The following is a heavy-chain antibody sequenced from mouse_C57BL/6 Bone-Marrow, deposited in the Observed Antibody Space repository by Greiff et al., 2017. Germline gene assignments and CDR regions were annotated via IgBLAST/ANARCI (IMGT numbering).Heavy chain of an antibody. CDR1: GYTFTSYW. CDR3: ARSDGNYPFDY. D-gene: IGHD2-1*01. CDR2: IHPNSGST. V-gene: IGHV1-64*01. J-gene: IGHJ2*01. Sequence: VQLQQPGAELVKPGASVKLSCKASGYTFTSYWMHWVKQRPGQGLEWIGMIHPNSGSTNYNEKFKSKATLTVDKSSSTAYMQRSSLTSEDSAVYDCARSDGNYPFDYWGQGTTLTVSS.